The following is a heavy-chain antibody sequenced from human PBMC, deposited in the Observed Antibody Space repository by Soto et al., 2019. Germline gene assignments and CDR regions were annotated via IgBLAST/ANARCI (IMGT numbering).Heavy chain of an antibody. CDR1: GFTVSSNY. J-gene: IGHJ5*02. CDR3: ARVFGVVAAKTGWFDP. CDR2: IYSGGST. Sequence: GGSLRLSCAVSGFTVSSNYMSWVPQAPGKGLEWVSVIYSGGSTYYADSVKGRFTISRDNSKNTLYLQMNSLRAEDTAVYYCARVFGVVAAKTGWFDPWGQGTLVTVSS. V-gene: IGHV3-66*01. D-gene: IGHD2-15*01.